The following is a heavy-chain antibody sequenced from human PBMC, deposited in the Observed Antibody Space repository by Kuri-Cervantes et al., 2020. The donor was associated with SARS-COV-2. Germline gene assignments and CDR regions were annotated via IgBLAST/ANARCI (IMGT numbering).Heavy chain of an antibody. D-gene: IGHD2-8*01. CDR2: LIPIFGTA. J-gene: IGHJ4*02. CDR3: ARQRCMLYGYRCSYFDY. CDR1: GGSLTDYS. V-gene: IGHV1-69*13. Sequence: SVKVSCKASGGSLTDYSISWVRQAPGQGLEWMGGLIPIFGTANYAQKFQGRVTITADESTSTAYMELSSLRSEDTAVYYCARQRCMLYGYRCSYFDYWGQGTLVTVSS.